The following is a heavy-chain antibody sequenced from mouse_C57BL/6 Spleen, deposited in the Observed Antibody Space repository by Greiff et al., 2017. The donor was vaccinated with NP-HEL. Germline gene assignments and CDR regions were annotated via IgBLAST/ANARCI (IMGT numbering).Heavy chain of an antibody. CDR2: IHPNSGST. J-gene: IGHJ2*01. Sequence: QVQLQQPGAELVKPGASVKLSCKASGYTFTSYWMHWVKQRPGQGLEWIGMIHPNSGSTNYNEKFKSKATLTVDKSSSTAYMQLSSLTSEDSAVYYCARRKEYGNYPFFDYWGQGTTLTVSS. D-gene: IGHD2-1*01. CDR3: ARRKEYGNYPFFDY. CDR1: GYTFTSYW. V-gene: IGHV1-64*01.